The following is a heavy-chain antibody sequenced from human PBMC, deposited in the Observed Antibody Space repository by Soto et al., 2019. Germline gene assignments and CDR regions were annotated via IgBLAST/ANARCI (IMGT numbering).Heavy chain of an antibody. Sequence: QVQLVQSGAEVRRPGASVKVSCKASGYTFSTSGMSWLRQAPGQGLEWMGWISTYNGDTNDAPKFQDRVTMTSDTSTSTVDMELRSRGSDDTAVYYCAGAGAAPYYYYGMDVWGQGTRVTVSS. V-gene: IGHV1-18*01. D-gene: IGHD2-15*01. CDR2: ISTYNGDT. CDR1: GYTFSTSG. CDR3: AGAGAAPYYYYGMDV. J-gene: IGHJ6*02.